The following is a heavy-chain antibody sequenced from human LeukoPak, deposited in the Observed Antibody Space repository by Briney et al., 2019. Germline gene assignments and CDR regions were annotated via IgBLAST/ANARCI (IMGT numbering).Heavy chain of an antibody. CDR2: INDRGYTI. CDR3: ARVSSGSSNDAFDI. Sequence: GGSLRLSCAASGFTFSEYYMSWIRQAPGKGLEWLSYINDRGYTIYYADSVKGRFTISRDNAKNSFYLQMNSLRAEDTAIYYCARVSSGSSNDAFDIWGQGTMVTVSS. D-gene: IGHD1-26*01. CDR1: GFTFSEYY. J-gene: IGHJ3*02. V-gene: IGHV3-11*04.